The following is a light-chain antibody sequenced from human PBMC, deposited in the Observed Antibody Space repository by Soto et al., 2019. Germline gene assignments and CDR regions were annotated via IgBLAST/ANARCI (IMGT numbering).Light chain of an antibody. J-gene: IGKJ1*01. CDR1: QSVRSNY. V-gene: IGKV3-20*01. CDR3: PQYGSSPWT. CDR2: GAS. Sequence: EIVLTQSPGTLSLSPGERATLSCRASQSVRSNYLAWYRQTPGQAPRLLIYGASNRATGIPDRFSGSGSGTDFTLIISRLEPEDFALYYCPQYGSSPWTFGQGTKVEIK.